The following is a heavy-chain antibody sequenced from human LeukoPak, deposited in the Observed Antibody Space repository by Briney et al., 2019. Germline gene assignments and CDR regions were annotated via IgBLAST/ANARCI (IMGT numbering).Heavy chain of an antibody. CDR1: GGTFSSYA. D-gene: IGHD5-18*01. V-gene: IGHV1-69*13. Sequence: SVKVSCKASGGTFSSYAISWVRQALGQGLEWMGGIIPILGTANYAQKFQGRVTITADESTSAAYMELSSLRSEDTAVYYCARVNTAMALAHFDYWGQGALVTVSS. J-gene: IGHJ4*02. CDR3: ARVNTAMALAHFDY. CDR2: IIPILGTA.